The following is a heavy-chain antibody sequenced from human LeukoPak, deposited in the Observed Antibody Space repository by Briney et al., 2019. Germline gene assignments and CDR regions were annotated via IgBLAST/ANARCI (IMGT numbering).Heavy chain of an antibody. D-gene: IGHD2-2*01. J-gene: IGHJ4*02. CDR2: IKQDGSEK. V-gene: IGHV3-7*01. Sequence: GGSLRLSCAASVFTFSSYWMTWVRQAPGKGLEWVANIKQDGSEKKYVDSVRGRFTISRDNAKNSLYLQMNSLRADDTAVYYCARTTSITCYEYWGQGTLVTVTS. CDR3: ARTTSITCYEY. CDR1: VFTFSSYW.